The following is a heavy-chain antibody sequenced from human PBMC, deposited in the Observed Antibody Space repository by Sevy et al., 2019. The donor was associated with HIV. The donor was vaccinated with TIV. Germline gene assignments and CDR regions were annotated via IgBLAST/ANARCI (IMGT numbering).Heavy chain of an antibody. Sequence: ASVKVSCKVSGSTLTKLSMHWVRQAPGKGLEWVATFDPEDDKTIYAQQFQGRVTMTEDTSTETAYMELKSLRSEDTAVYYYATTKDYYESSGYPFDYWGQGTQVTVS. CDR1: GSTLTKLS. CDR2: FDPEDDKT. D-gene: IGHD3-22*01. J-gene: IGHJ4*02. V-gene: IGHV1-24*01. CDR3: ATTKDYYESSGYPFDY.